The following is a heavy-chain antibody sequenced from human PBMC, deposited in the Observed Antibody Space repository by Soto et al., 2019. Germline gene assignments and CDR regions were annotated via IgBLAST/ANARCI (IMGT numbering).Heavy chain of an antibody. CDR3: AKDQTYDTSGYYYNWFDP. V-gene: IGHV3-48*01. D-gene: IGHD3-22*01. CDR1: GFTFSSYS. CDR2: ISSSSTI. J-gene: IGHJ5*02. Sequence: GGSLRLSCAASGFTFSSYSMNWVRQAPGKGLEWVSYISSSSTIYYADSVKGRFTISRDNAKNSLYLQMNSLRAEDTALYYCAKDQTYDTSGYYYNWFDPWGQGTLVTVSS.